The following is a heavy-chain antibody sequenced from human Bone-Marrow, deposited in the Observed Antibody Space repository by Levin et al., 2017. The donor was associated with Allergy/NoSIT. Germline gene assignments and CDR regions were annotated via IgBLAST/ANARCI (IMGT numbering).Heavy chain of an antibody. CDR2: IYSGGST. CDR1: GFTVSNNY. CDR3: ANLNFITPRDY. Sequence: GGSLRLSCAASGFTVSNNYMSWVRQAPGKGLEWISVIYSGGSTVYADSVKGRFTISRDSSTNTLYLQMNSLRVEDTAVYYCANLNFITPRDYWGQGTLVTVSS. J-gene: IGHJ4*02. V-gene: IGHV3-53*01.